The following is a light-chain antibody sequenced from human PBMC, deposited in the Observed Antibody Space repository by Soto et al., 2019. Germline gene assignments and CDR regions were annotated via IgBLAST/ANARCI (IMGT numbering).Light chain of an antibody. J-gene: IGKJ1*01. CDR3: QQYGSSPRT. Sequence: IVLTQSPGTMSLSPGDRATLSCRASQTVTSHYLAGYQQKPGQAPRLLIYGASGRATGIPDRFSGIGSGTDFTLTISRVEPEDFAVYYCQQYGSSPRTFGHGTKVDIK. V-gene: IGKV3-20*01. CDR1: QTVTSHY. CDR2: GAS.